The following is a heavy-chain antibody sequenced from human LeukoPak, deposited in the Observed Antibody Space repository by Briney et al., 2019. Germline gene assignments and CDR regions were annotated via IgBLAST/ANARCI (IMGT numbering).Heavy chain of an antibody. Sequence: PSETLSLTCTVSGGSISYYYWSWIRQPPGQGLEWIGYVRYSGTNYNPSLESRVTISVDTSKNQFSLKLSSLTATDTAVYYCARHPALERVDYWGLGTLVTVS. CDR2: VRYSGT. V-gene: IGHV4-59*08. D-gene: IGHD1-1*01. CDR3: ARHPALERVDY. CDR1: GGSISYYY. J-gene: IGHJ4*02.